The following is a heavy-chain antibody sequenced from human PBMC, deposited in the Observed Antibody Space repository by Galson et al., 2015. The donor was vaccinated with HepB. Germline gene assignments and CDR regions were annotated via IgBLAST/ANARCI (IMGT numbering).Heavy chain of an antibody. V-gene: IGHV3-23*01. CDR1: GFTFSSYA. CDR3: ARRGLRIGGLDP. Sequence: SLRLSCAASGFTFSSYAMSWVRQAPGKGLEWVSAISGSGGSTYYADSVKGRFTISRDNSKNTLYLQMNSLRAEDTAMYYCARRGLRIGGLDPWGQGTLVTVSS. D-gene: IGHD3-16*02. CDR2: ISGSGGST. J-gene: IGHJ5*02.